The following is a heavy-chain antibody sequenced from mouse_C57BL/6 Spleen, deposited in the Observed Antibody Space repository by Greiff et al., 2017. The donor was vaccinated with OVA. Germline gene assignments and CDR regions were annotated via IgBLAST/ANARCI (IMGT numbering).Heavy chain of an antibody. V-gene: IGHV1-42*01. J-gene: IGHJ4*01. Sequence: VQLQQSGPELVKPGASVKISCKASGYSFTGYYMNWVKQSPEKSLEWIGEINPSTGGTTYNQKFKAKATLTVDKSSSTAYMQLKSLTSEDSAVYYCARWTGYYAMDYWGQGTSVTVSS. CDR2: INPSTGGT. CDR3: ARWTGYYAMDY. D-gene: IGHD4-1*01. CDR1: GYSFTGYY.